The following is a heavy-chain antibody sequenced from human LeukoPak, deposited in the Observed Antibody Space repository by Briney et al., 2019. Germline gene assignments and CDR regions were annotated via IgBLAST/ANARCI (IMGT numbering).Heavy chain of an antibody. CDR1: GFTFSSYA. J-gene: IGHJ4*02. CDR2: INPDGSEK. CDR3: ARDRAYSAFDY. V-gene: IGHV3-7*03. Sequence: HPGRSLRLSCAASGFTFSSYAMHWVRQAPGRGLERVAIINPDGSEKYYLESLKGRITISRDNAENSVHLQMNSLKAEDTAIYYCARDRAYSAFDYWGQGTLVTVSS. D-gene: IGHD1-26*01.